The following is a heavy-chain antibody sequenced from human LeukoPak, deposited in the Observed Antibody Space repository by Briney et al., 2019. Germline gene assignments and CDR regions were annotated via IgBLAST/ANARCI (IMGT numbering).Heavy chain of an antibody. CDR3: AKTLSYSSGWVY. J-gene: IGHJ4*02. D-gene: IGHD6-19*01. V-gene: IGHV3-23*01. CDR1: GFTFSSYA. Sequence: GGSLRLSCAASGFTFSSYAMTWVRQAPGKGLEWVSAISGSGGSTYYADSVKGRFTISRDNSKSTLYLQMNSLRAEDTAVYYCAKTLSYSSGWVYWGQGTLVTVSS. CDR2: ISGSGGST.